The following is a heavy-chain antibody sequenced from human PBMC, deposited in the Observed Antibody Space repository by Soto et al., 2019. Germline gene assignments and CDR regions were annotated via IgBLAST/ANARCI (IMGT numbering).Heavy chain of an antibody. V-gene: IGHV3-53*04. CDR3: AVNYGDYVADAFDI. D-gene: IGHD4-17*01. CDR2: IYSGGST. CDR1: GFTVSSNY. Sequence: GGSLRLSCAASGFTVSSNYISWVRQAPGKGLEWVSVIYSGGSTYYADSVKGRFTISRHNSKNTLYLQMNSLRAEDTAVYYCAVNYGDYVADAFDIWGQGTMVTVSS. J-gene: IGHJ3*02.